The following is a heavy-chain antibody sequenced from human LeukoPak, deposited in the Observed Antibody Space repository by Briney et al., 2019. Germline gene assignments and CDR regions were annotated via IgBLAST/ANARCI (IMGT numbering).Heavy chain of an antibody. CDR1: GDTFTSYD. Sequence: EASVQVSCKTSGDTFTSYDINWVRQATGQGLEWMGWMNPRSGNTIYTQKFQGRVAMTRDTSTSTAYMELSSLRSEDTAVYYCARGGTLVQGVTILYGMDVWGQGTTVTVSS. J-gene: IGHJ6*02. CDR2: MNPRSGNT. D-gene: IGHD3-10*01. V-gene: IGHV1-8*01. CDR3: ARGGTLVQGVTILYGMDV.